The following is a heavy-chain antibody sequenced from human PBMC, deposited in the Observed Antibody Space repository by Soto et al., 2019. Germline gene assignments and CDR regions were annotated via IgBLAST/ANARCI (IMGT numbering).Heavy chain of an antibody. D-gene: IGHD3-22*01. Sequence: QVQLQESGPGLVKPSETLSLTCTVSGGSVSSGSYYWSWIRQPPGKGLEWIGYIYYSGSTNYNPSLXRXVXIXXDTSKNQFSLKLSSVTAADTAVHYCAREDYYDSSDWGQGTLVTVSS. J-gene: IGHJ1*01. CDR1: GGSVSSGSYY. CDR3: AREDYYDSSD. V-gene: IGHV4-61*01. CDR2: IYYSGST.